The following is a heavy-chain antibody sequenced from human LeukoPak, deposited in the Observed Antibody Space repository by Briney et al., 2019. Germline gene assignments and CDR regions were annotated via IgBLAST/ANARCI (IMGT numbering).Heavy chain of an antibody. CDR1: GGSFSGYY. Sequence: SETLSLTCAVYGGSFSGYYWSWIRQPPGKGLEWIGEINHSGSTNYNPSLKSRVTISVDTSKNQFSLKLSSVTAADTAVYYCARGRYDSSGYYIKHPFDYWGQGTLVTVSS. CDR2: INHSGST. V-gene: IGHV4-34*01. CDR3: ARGRYDSSGYYIKHPFDY. D-gene: IGHD3-22*01. J-gene: IGHJ4*02.